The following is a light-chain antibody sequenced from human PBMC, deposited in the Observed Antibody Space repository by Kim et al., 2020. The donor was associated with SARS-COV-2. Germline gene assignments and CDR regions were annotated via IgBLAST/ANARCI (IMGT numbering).Light chain of an antibody. J-gene: IGKJ2*01. V-gene: IGKV3-15*01. CDR3: QQYNNWPSNT. Sequence: VSPGERATLSCRASQSVSSNLAWYQQKPGQAPRRLIFGASTRATAILARFSGSGSGTEFTLTISSLQSEDFAVYYCQQYNNWPSNTFGQGTKLEI. CDR1: QSVSSN. CDR2: GAS.